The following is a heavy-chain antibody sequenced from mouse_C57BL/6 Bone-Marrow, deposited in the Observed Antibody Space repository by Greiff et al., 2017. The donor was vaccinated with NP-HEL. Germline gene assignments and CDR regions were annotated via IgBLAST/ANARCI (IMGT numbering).Heavy chain of an antibody. D-gene: IGHD1-1*01. CDR1: GYTFTSYW. CDR3: ASPDLATVVATGDY. CDR2: INPSSGYT. Sequence: VQLVESGAELAKPGASVKLSCKASGYTFTSYWMHWVKQRPGQGLEWIGYINPSSGYTKYNQKFKDKATLTADKSSSTAYMQLSSLTYEDSAVYYCASPDLATVVATGDYWGQGTTLTVSS. V-gene: IGHV1-7*01. J-gene: IGHJ2*01.